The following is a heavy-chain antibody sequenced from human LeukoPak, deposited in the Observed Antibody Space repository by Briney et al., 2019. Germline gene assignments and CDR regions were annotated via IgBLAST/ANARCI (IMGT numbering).Heavy chain of an antibody. V-gene: IGHV3-15*01. CDR2: VRSETDGGTT. CDR1: GFTFSNAW. Sequence: GGSLRLSCAASGFTFSNAWMSWVCQAPGKGLEWVSRVRSETDGGTTDYAAPVQGRFTISRDDSKNTLYLQMNSLETDDTAVYYCATLSYAAAPTWGQGTLVTVSS. CDR3: ATLSYAAAPT. J-gene: IGHJ5*02. D-gene: IGHD2-2*01.